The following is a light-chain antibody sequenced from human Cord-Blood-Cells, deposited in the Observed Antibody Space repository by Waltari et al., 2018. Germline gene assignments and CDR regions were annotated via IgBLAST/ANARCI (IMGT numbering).Light chain of an antibody. CDR2: LGS. J-gene: IGKJ3*01. Sequence: IVMPHSPLLLPVPPGEPASTSCRSSQTLLHSNGYNYLVWYQQKPGQSPQLLIYLGSNRAYGVPHRFSGSGSEKDVTLKISRDEAKDVGVYDCMQALQTPFTFDPGTKVNIK. CDR1: QTLLHSNGYNY. V-gene: IGKV2-28*01. CDR3: MQALQTPFT.